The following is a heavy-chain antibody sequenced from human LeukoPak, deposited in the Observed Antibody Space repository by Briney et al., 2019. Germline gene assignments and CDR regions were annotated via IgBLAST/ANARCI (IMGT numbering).Heavy chain of an antibody. CDR3: ARGPTVTTLNWFDP. D-gene: IGHD4-17*01. CDR1: GYTFTSYD. CDR2: MNPNSGNA. V-gene: IGHV1-8*01. Sequence: ASVKVSCNASGYTFTSYDINWVRQATGQGLEWMGWMNPNSGNAGYAQKFQGRVTMTRNTSISTAYMELSSLRSEDTAVYYCARGPTVTTLNWFDPWGQGTLVTVSS. J-gene: IGHJ5*02.